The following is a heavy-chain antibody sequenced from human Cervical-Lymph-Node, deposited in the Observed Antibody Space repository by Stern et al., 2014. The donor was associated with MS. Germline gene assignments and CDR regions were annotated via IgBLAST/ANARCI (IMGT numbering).Heavy chain of an antibody. V-gene: IGHV1-3*01. CDR3: ARGPRLGQQLVLHYFVY. Sequence: QVQLVQSGAEVKKPGASVKVSCKASGYTFTSYAMHWVRQAPGQRLEWMGWINAGNGNTKYSQKFQGRVTITRDTSASTAYMELSSLRSEDTAVYYCARGPRLGQQLVLHYFVYWGQGTLVTVSS. CDR1: GYTFTSYA. D-gene: IGHD6-13*01. CDR2: INAGNGNT. J-gene: IGHJ4*02.